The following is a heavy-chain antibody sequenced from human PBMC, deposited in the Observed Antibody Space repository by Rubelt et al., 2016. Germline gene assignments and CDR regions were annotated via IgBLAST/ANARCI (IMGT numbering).Heavy chain of an antibody. D-gene: IGHD2-15*01. CDR1: GFTFRSYA. J-gene: IGHJ3*02. V-gene: IGHV3-23*01. Sequence: EVQLLESGGGLVQPGGSLRLSCEVSGFTFRSYAMTWVRQDPGKGREWVSGISGSGRSEYYADSVKDRFILSRENSKNIWYRQMNSLGDEDTAVYYCAKGGGIWGQGTMVTVSS. CDR2: ISGSGRSE. CDR3: AKGGGI.